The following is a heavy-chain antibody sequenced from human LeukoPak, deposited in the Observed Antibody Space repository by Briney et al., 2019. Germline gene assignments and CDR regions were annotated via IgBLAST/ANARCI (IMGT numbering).Heavy chain of an antibody. D-gene: IGHD3-3*01. CDR3: TTRTAYYDFWSGYYFDY. V-gene: IGHV3-15*01. J-gene: IGHJ4*02. Sequence: GGSLRLSCAASGFTFSNAWMSWVRQAPGKGLEWVGRIKSKTDGGTTDYAAPVKGRFTISRDDSKNTLYLQMNSLKIEDTAVYYCTTRTAYYDFWSGYYFDYWGQGTLVTVSS. CDR2: IKSKTDGGTT. CDR1: GFTFSNAW.